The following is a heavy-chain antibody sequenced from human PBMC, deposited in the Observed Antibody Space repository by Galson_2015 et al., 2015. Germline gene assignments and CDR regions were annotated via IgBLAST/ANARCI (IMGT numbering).Heavy chain of an antibody. D-gene: IGHD2-15*01. CDR2: IYWNGVN. Sequence: PALVKPTQPLTLTCTFSGFSLSTGGLAVGWIRQPPGEALEWLALIYWNGVNRSSPSLKSRLTITKETSKNQVVLTMTNMDPVDTGTYYCAHSRYCSGGTCYFYFQHWGQGTLVTVSS. J-gene: IGHJ1*01. V-gene: IGHV2-5*01. CDR3: AHSRYCSGGTCYFYFQH. CDR1: GFSLSTGGLA.